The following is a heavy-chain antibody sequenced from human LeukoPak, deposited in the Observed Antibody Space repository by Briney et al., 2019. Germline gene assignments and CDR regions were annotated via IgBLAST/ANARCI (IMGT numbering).Heavy chain of an antibody. CDR3: AFTRRAADMYYFDY. J-gene: IGHJ4*02. V-gene: IGHV3-23*01. D-gene: IGHD2-2*01. CDR2: ISGSGGST. Sequence: PGGSLRLSCAASGFTFSSYAMSWVRQAPGKGLEWVSAISGSGGSTYYADSVKGRFTISRDNSKNTLYLQMNSLRAEDTAVYYCAFTRRAADMYYFDYWGQGTLVTVSS. CDR1: GFTFSSYA.